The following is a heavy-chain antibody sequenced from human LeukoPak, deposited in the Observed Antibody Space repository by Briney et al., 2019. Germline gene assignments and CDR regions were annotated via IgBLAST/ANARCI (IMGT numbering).Heavy chain of an antibody. J-gene: IGHJ3*02. V-gene: IGHV3-53*01. CDR2: IYSGGTT. CDR1: GFTFSSYS. CDR3: ATSLYSSGWSLNSGAFDI. Sequence: GGSLRLSCAASGFTFSSYSMNWVRQAPGKGLEWVSVIYSGGTTYYTVSVKGRFTVSRDNSKNTLYLQMNSLSAEDTAVYYCATSLYSSGWSLNSGAFDIWGQGTMVTVSS. D-gene: IGHD6-13*01.